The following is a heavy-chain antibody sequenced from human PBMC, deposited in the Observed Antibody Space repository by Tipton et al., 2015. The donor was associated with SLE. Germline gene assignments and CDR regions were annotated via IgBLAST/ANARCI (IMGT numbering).Heavy chain of an antibody. CDR1: GGSISSYY. CDR2: IYTSGST. D-gene: IGHD1-26*01. Sequence: TLSLTCTVSGGSISSYYWSWFPRPAGKGLEWIGRIYTSGSTNYNPPLKSRVTMSVDTSKNQFSLKLSSVTAADTAVYYCARDGWELFHAFDIWGQGTMVTVSS. V-gene: IGHV4-4*07. CDR3: ARDGWELFHAFDI. J-gene: IGHJ3*02.